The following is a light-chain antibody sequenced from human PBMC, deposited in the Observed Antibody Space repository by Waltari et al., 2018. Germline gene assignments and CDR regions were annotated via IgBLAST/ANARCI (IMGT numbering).Light chain of an antibody. CDR3: CSYASDITLV. CDR1: SSDGGSYKL. J-gene: IGLJ3*02. V-gene: IGLV2-23*02. Sequence: QSALSQPASVSGSPGQSITISCTGTSSDGGSYKLVSWYQQPPCKVPKLIIFEVNRRPSGVSIRFPGSKSGNTASLTISGLQPEDEADYYCCSYASDITLVFGGGTKLTVL. CDR2: EVN.